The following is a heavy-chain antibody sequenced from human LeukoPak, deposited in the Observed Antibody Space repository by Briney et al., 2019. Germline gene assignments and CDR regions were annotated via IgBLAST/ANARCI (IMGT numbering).Heavy chain of an antibody. V-gene: IGHV3-48*02. CDR3: AREYSSSSGRAFDI. CDR2: ISSSSSTI. CDR1: RFTLSTYT. D-gene: IGHD6-6*01. J-gene: IGHJ3*02. Sequence: PGGSLRLSCAASRFTLSTYTMNWVRQAPGKGLQWFSYISSSSSTIYYTDSVKGRFTISRDNAKNSLYLQMNSLRDEDTAVYCCAREYSSSSGRAFDIWGQGTMVTVSS.